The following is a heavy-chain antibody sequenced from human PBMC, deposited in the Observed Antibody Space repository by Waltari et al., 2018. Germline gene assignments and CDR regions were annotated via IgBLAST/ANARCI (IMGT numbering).Heavy chain of an antibody. CDR1: GGSISSYY. Sequence: QVQLQESGPGRVKPSETLSLTCTAAGGSISSYYWSWIRQPAGKGLEWIGRIYTSGSTNYNPSLKSRVTMSVDTSKNQFSLKLSSVTAADTAVYYCAPQLVGGNWFDPWGQGTLVTVSS. D-gene: IGHD6-13*01. CDR2: IYTSGST. J-gene: IGHJ5*02. CDR3: APQLVGGNWFDP. V-gene: IGHV4-4*07.